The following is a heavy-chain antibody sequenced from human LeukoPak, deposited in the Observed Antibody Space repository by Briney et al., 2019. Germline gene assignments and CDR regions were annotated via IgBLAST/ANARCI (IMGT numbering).Heavy chain of an antibody. Sequence: SETLSLTCTVSGGSISSYYWSWIRQPPGKGLEWIGYIYYSGSTNYNPSLKSRVTISVDTSKNQFSLKLSSVTAADTAVYYCARALTGTEPYFDYWGQGTLVTVSS. V-gene: IGHV4-59*01. CDR3: ARALTGTEPYFDY. CDR2: IYYSGST. D-gene: IGHD1-20*01. J-gene: IGHJ4*02. CDR1: GGSISSYY.